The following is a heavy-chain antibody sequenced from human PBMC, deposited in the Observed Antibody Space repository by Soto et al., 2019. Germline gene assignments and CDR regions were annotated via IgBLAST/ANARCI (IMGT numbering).Heavy chain of an antibody. CDR3: AGRKIAFDY. Sequence: PSETLSLTCTISGDSIDNYYWSWIRQPPGKGLEWIGHIYYTGSTNYNPSLKSRVTISVDTSKNQFSLRLSSVSAADTAVYYCAGRKIAFDYWGQGALVIGSS. CDR2: IYYTGST. V-gene: IGHV4-59*08. CDR1: GDSIDNYY. J-gene: IGHJ4*02.